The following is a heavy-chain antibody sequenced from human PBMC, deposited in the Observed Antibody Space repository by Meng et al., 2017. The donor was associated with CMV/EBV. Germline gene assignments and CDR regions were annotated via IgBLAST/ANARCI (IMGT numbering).Heavy chain of an antibody. V-gene: IGHV3-48*04. CDR2: ISSSSSTI. D-gene: IGHD2-21*01. CDR3: ATTWDDCGGDCYSLYYYCMDV. Sequence: GESLKISCAASGFTFSSYSMNWVRQAPGKGLEWVSYISSSSSTIYYADSVKGRYTISRDNAKNALYLQMNSLRAEDTAVYYCATTWDDCGGDCYSLYYYCMDVWGQGTTVTVSS. CDR1: GFTFSSYS. J-gene: IGHJ6*02.